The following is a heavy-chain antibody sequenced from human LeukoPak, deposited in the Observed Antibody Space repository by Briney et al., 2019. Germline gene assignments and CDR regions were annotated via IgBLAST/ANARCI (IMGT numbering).Heavy chain of an antibody. V-gene: IGHV4-4*07. D-gene: IGHD5-18*01. Sequence: SETLSLTCTVSGGSISSYYWSWIRQPAGKGLEWIGRIYTSGSTNYNPSLKSRVTMSVDTSKNQFSLKLSSVTAADTAVYYCARVRYSYGPGDDYYYMDVWGKGTTVTVSS. CDR3: ARVRYSYGPGDDYYYMDV. CDR1: GGSISSYY. CDR2: IYTSGST. J-gene: IGHJ6*03.